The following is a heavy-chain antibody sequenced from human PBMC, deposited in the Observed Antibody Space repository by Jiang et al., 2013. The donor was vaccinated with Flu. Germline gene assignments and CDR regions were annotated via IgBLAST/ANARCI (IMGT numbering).Heavy chain of an antibody. CDR3: ARRGGISFGYGLGETHSAFDI. J-gene: IGHJ3*02. CDR2: IYPGDSET. D-gene: IGHD5-18*01. Sequence: GAEVKKPGESLKISCKGFGYTFTNYWIAWVRQMPGKGLEWMGIIYPGDSETRYSPSFQGQVTISADKSINIAYLQWTGLKASDTAKYYCARRGGISFGYGLGETHSAFDIWGQGTMVAVSS. V-gene: IGHV5-51*01. CDR1: GYTFTNYW.